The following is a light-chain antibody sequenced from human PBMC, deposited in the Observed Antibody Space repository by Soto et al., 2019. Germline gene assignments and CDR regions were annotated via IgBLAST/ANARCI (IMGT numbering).Light chain of an antibody. CDR1: SRDVGAYNY. CDR3: SSYTSSSTRV. Sequence: QSVLTQPASVSGSPGQSITISCTGTSRDVGAYNYVSWYQQHPGKAPKLMIYDVRHRPSGVSNRFSGSKSGNTASLTISGLQAEDEADYYCSSYTSSSTRVFETGTKLTVL. CDR2: DVR. J-gene: IGLJ1*01. V-gene: IGLV2-14*01.